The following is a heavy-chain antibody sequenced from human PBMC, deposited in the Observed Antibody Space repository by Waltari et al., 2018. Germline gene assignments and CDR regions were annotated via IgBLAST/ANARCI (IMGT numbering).Heavy chain of an antibody. D-gene: IGHD2-8*01. CDR1: GGTFSSYA. Sequence: QVQLVQSGAEVKKPGSSEKVSCKASGGTFSSYAISWVRQAPGQGREWMGGINPICGTANYAQKFQGRVTITADESTSTAYMELSSLRSEDTAVYYCARGGYAIHYYYYGMDVWGQGTTVTVSS. CDR3: ARGGYAIHYYYYGMDV. J-gene: IGHJ6*02. CDR2: INPICGTA. V-gene: IGHV1-69*01.